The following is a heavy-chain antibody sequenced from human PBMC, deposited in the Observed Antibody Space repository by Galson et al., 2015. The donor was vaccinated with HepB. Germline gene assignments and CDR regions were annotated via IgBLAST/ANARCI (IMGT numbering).Heavy chain of an antibody. Sequence: SLRLSCAASGFSFYSYYMTWVRQTPGEGLEWVANIRDDGSDKFYVDSVKGRFTISRDNTKNSVYLQMTSLRVEDAAVYYCARGGQLGACDIWGQGTMVTVSS. D-gene: IGHD2-2*01. V-gene: IGHV3-7*03. CDR2: IRDDGSDK. J-gene: IGHJ3*02. CDR3: ARGGQLGACDI. CDR1: GFSFYSYY.